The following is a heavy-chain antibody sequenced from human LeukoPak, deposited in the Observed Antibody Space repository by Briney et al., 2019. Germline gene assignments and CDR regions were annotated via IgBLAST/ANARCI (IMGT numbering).Heavy chain of an antibody. CDR1: GLTFWSYV. Sequence: GGSLRLSRAASGLTFWSYVMMGARQAPGKGLEWVSSISGSGGSTYYADSVMGRFTISRDNAKNTLYLQMNSLRAEDRAVYYCAKDCPSRRQPGGWTYLGQGTLVTVSS. V-gene: IGHV3-23*01. CDR3: AKDCPSRRQPGGWTY. D-gene: IGHD3/OR15-3a*01. CDR2: ISGSGGST. J-gene: IGHJ4*02.